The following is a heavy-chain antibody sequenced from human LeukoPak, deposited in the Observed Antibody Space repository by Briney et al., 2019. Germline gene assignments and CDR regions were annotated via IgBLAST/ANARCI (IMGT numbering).Heavy chain of an antibody. CDR3: ASPVAGTRYVFDI. CDR1: GGSISSYY. D-gene: IGHD6-19*01. Sequence: PSETLSLTCTVSGGSISSYYWGWIRQPPGKGLEWIGSIYYSGSTYYNASLKSRGTISVDTSKNQFSLKLSSVTAADTAVYYCASPVAGTRYVFDIWGQGTMVTVSS. CDR2: IYYSGST. V-gene: IGHV4-39*07. J-gene: IGHJ3*02.